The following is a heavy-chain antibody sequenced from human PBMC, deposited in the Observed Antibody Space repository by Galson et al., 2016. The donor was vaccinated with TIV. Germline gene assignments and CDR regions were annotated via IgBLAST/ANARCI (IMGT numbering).Heavy chain of an antibody. CDR2: ITWNSDKI. CDR1: GFTFDDYA. Sequence: SLRLSCAASGFTFDDYAMHRARQAPGKGLEWVSSITWNSDKIHYADSVKGRFTISRDNAKNSLYLQMNSLRADNTALYYCAKGAGRYSRSWYFDYWGQGTLVTVSS. CDR3: AKGAGRYSRSWYFDY. J-gene: IGHJ4*02. D-gene: IGHD1-26*01. V-gene: IGHV3-9*01.